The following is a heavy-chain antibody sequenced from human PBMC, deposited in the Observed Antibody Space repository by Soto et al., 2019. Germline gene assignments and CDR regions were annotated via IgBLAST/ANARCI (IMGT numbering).Heavy chain of an antibody. D-gene: IGHD1-7*01. Sequence: EVQLAESGGGMVQPGGSLRLSCVASGFTFSSDDMHWVRQAPGKGLEYVSSISSNGGTRYYGNSVKGRFTISRDNSKNTLYLQMGSLRAEDMAVYYCVRRVSGNYDYWGQGTLVTVSS. J-gene: IGHJ4*02. CDR1: GFTFSSDD. CDR3: VRRVSGNYDY. CDR2: ISSNGGTR. V-gene: IGHV3-64*01.